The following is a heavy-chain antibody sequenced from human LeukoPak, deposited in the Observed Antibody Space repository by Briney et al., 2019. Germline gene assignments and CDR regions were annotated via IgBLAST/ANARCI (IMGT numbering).Heavy chain of an antibody. Sequence: ASVKVSCKASGYTFTSYGISWVRQAPGQGLEWMGWIDAYNGNTNYAQKLQGRVTMTTDTSTSTAYMELRSLRSDDTAVYYCARQGPACYDFWSGYPETLNWFDPWGQGTLVTVSS. D-gene: IGHD3-3*01. CDR3: ARQGPACYDFWSGYPETLNWFDP. CDR1: GYTFTSYG. CDR2: IDAYNGNT. V-gene: IGHV1-18*01. J-gene: IGHJ5*02.